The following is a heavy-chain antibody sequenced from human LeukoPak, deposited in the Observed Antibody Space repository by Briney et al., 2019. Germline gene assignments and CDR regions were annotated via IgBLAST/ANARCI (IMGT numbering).Heavy chain of an antibody. D-gene: IGHD3-10*01. V-gene: IGHV1-2*02. CDR2: INPNSGGT. CDR3: ASTNIGYYGSGDAFDI. CDR1: GYTFTGYY. J-gene: IGHJ3*02. Sequence: ASVKVSCKASGYTFTGYYMHWVRQAPGQGLEWMGWINPNSGGTNYAQKFQGRVTMTRDTSISTAYMELSRLRSDDTAVYYCASTNIGYYGSGDAFDIWGQGTMVTVSS.